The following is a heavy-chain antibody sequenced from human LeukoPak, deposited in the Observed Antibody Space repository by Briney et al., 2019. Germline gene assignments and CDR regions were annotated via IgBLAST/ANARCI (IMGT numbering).Heavy chain of an antibody. Sequence: SETLSLTCTVSGRSVSNYFWSWVRQPPRRGLEWLASNQSSGSPNYNPSLQSRVTISLHTSRNQFSLRLTSVTAADTAVYLCTKGRAAGVWGQGTLVTVSS. J-gene: IGHJ4*02. V-gene: IGHV4-59*02. CDR2: NQSSGSP. D-gene: IGHD6-19*01. CDR1: GRSVSNYF. CDR3: TKGRAAGV.